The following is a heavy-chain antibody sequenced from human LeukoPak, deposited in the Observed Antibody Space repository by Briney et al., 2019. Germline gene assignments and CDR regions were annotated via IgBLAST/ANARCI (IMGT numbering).Heavy chain of an antibody. CDR3: ARVHLTLIVGATTGAFDI. Sequence: GGSLRLSCAASGFTFSSYAMHWVRQAPGKGLEWVAVISYDGSNKYYADSVKGRFTISRDNSKNTLYLQMNSLRAEDTAVYYCARVHLTLIVGATTGAFDIWGQGTMVTVSS. V-gene: IGHV3-30-3*01. CDR1: GFTFSSYA. J-gene: IGHJ3*02. D-gene: IGHD1-26*01. CDR2: ISYDGSNK.